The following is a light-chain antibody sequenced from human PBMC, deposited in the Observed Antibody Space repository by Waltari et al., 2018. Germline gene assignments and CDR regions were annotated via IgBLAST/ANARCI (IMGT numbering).Light chain of an antibody. J-gene: IGLJ1*01. Sequence: QSGLTQPASVSGSPGQSITISCTGASSDVGNYNLVSWYQQYPGKAPKLMVYEVTERTSGVSDRFSGSKSGNTASLTIFGLQSEDEADYYCCSYAGLGIYVFGTGTKVIVL. CDR2: EVT. V-gene: IGLV2-23*02. CDR3: CSYAGLGIYV. CDR1: SSDVGNYNL.